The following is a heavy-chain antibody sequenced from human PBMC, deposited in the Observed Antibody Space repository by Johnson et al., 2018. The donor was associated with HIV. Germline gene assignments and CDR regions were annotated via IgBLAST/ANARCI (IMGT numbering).Heavy chain of an antibody. CDR3: ARDNGGSYYSAFDI. V-gene: IGHV3-30*04. J-gene: IGHJ3*02. Sequence: HVQLVESGGGVVQPGRSLRLSCAASGFTFSSYAMHWVRQAPGKGLEWVAVISYDGSNKYYADSVKGRFTISRDNSKNTLYLQMNSLRAEDTAVYYCARDNGGSYYSAFDIWGQGTMVTVSS. CDR1: GFTFSSYA. D-gene: IGHD1-26*01. CDR2: ISYDGSNK.